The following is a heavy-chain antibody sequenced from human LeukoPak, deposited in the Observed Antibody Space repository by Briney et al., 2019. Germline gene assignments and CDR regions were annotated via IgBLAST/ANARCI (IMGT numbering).Heavy chain of an antibody. Sequence: TGGSLRLSCAASGFTFSSHWMHWVRQAPGEALVWVSRINSDGSSTNYADSVRGRFTISRDNAKNTLYLQMNSLRAEDTAVYYCANYGSGYFYYWGQGTLVTVSS. J-gene: IGHJ4*02. V-gene: IGHV3-74*01. CDR1: GFTFSSHW. D-gene: IGHD3-3*01. CDR3: ANYGSGYFYY. CDR2: INSDGSST.